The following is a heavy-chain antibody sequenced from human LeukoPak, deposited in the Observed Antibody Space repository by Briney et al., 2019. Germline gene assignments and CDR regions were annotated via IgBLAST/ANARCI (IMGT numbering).Heavy chain of an antibody. V-gene: IGHV1-18*01. D-gene: IGHD3-10*01. CDR3: AREFPVRGVTPLGGDY. J-gene: IGHJ4*02. CDR1: GYTFTSYG. Sequence: ASAKVSCKASGYTFTSYGISWVRQAPGQGLEWMGWISAYNGNTNYAQKLQGRVTMTTDTSTSTAYMELRSLRSDDTAVYYCAREFPVRGVTPLGGDYWGQGTLVTVSS. CDR2: ISAYNGNT.